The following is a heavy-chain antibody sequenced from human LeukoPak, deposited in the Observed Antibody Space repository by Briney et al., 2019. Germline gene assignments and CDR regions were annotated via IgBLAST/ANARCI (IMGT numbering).Heavy chain of an antibody. D-gene: IGHD2-15*01. Sequence: PSETLSLTCTVSGASISSGDYYWSWIRQPPGKGLEWIGEINHSGSTNYNPSLKSRVTISVDTSKNQFSLKLSSVTAADTAVYYCARGSLSGLDAFDIWGQGTMVTVSS. V-gene: IGHV4-34*01. CDR1: GASISSGDYY. CDR3: ARGSLSGLDAFDI. J-gene: IGHJ3*02. CDR2: INHSGST.